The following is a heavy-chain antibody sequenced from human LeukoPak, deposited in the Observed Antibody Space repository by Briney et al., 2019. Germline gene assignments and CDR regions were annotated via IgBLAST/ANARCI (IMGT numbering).Heavy chain of an antibody. J-gene: IGHJ6*03. CDR2: ISWNSGTI. V-gene: IGHV3-9*03. CDR3: AKGQKYYYYYYMDV. Sequence: PGGSLRPSCAASGFNFDEYAMHWVRQAPGKGLEWVSGISWNSGTIRYADSVKGRFTISRDNAKNSLYLEMNSLRAEDMGLYYCAKGQKYYYYYYMDVWGRGTTVSVSS. CDR1: GFNFDEYA.